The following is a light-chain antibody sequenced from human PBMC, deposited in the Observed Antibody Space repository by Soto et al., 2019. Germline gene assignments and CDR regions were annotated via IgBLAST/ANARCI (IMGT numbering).Light chain of an antibody. Sequence: ELMLTQSPGTLSLYPGERATLSCRASQSVSNNYLAWYQQKPSQAPRLLSYGASNRATCIPDRFSGSGSGTDFTLTISRLEPEDFAVYYCEQYGSSGTFGQGTKVDI. CDR3: EQYGSSGT. J-gene: IGKJ1*01. V-gene: IGKV3-20*01. CDR1: QSVSNNY. CDR2: GAS.